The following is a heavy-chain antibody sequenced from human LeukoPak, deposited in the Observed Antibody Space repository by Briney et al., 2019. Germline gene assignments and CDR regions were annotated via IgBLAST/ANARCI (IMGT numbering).Heavy chain of an antibody. V-gene: IGHV3-73*01. D-gene: IGHD5-18*01. Sequence: GGSLRLSCAASGFTFSGSAMHWVRQASGKGLEWVGRIRSKANSYATAYAASVKGRFTISRDDSKNTAYLQMNSPKTEDTAVYYCTRPPHTAMVTDWGQGTLVTVSS. J-gene: IGHJ4*02. CDR2: IRSKANSYAT. CDR3: TRPPHTAMVTD. CDR1: GFTFSGSA.